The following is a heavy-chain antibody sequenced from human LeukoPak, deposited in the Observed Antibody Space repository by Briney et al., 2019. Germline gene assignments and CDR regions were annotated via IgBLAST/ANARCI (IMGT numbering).Heavy chain of an antibody. Sequence: SETLCLTSAVYGGSFSGYYWSWVREPPGKGLEWVGEINHSGSTNYNPSLKSRVTISVDTSKNQFSLKRSSVTAADTAVSYCARGSNPSCWGQGTLVTVSS. CDR1: GGSFSGYY. V-gene: IGHV4-34*01. J-gene: IGHJ4*02. D-gene: IGHD2-2*01. CDR3: ARGSNPSC. CDR2: INHSGST.